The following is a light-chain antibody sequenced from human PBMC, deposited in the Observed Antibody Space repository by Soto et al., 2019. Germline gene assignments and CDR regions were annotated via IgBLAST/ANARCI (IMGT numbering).Light chain of an antibody. CDR2: AAS. V-gene: IGKV1-8*01. CDR1: QGISSY. CDR3: QQYYSYPLS. Sequence: AIRMTQSPSSFSASTGDRVTITCRARQGISSYLAWYQQKPGKAPKLLIYAASTLQSGVPSRFSGSGSGTEFTLTASCMQSEDFATYSCQQYYSYPLSFGGGPKVEIK. J-gene: IGKJ4*01.